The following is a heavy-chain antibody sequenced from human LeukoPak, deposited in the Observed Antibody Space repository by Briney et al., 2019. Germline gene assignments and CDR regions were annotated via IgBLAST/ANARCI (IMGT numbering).Heavy chain of an antibody. CDR3: AKDIVRGVMNAFVLPFFDY. CDR1: GFIFDDYG. J-gene: IGHJ4*02. Sequence: GGSLRLSCAASGFIFDDYGMSWVRQAPGKGLEYVSAISSNGGSTYYADSVKGRFTISRDNSKNTLYLQMNSLRAEDTAVYYCAKDIVRGVMNAFVLPFFDYWGQGTLVTVSS. D-gene: IGHD3-10*01. CDR2: ISSNGGST. V-gene: IGHV3-23*01.